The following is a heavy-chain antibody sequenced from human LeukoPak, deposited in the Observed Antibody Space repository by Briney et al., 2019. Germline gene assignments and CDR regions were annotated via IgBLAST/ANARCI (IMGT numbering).Heavy chain of an antibody. D-gene: IGHD5-24*01. CDR3: AKSRGWLQIWDY. CDR2: INPNSGGT. V-gene: IGHV1-2*02. J-gene: IGHJ4*02. Sequence: ASVKVSCKASGYTFTGYYMHWVRQAPGQGLEWMGWINPNSGGTNYAQKFQGRVTMTRDTSISTAYMELSRLRSDDTAVYYCAKSRGWLQIWDYWGQGTLVTVSS. CDR1: GYTFTGYY.